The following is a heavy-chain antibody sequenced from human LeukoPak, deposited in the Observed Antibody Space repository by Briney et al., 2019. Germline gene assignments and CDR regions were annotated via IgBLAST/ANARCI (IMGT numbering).Heavy chain of an antibody. CDR2: IYYSGST. CDR3: ARGLGVRSADDAFDI. V-gene: IGHV4-30-4*08. Sequence: SETLSLTCTVSGGSLSTSFYYWGWIRQPPGKGLEWIGYIYYSGSTYYNPSLKSRVTISVDTSKNQFSLKLSSVTAADTAVYYCARGLGVRSADDAFDIWGQGTMVTVSS. J-gene: IGHJ3*02. D-gene: IGHD3-10*02. CDR1: GGSLSTSFYY.